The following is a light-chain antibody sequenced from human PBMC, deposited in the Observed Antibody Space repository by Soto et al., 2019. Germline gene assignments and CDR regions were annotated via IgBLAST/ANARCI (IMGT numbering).Light chain of an antibody. Sequence: QSVLTQPPSASGTPGQRVTISCSGTSSNIGRNPVNWYQQLPGMAPKLVIYSNDRRPSGVPDRFSGSKSGTSASLAISGLQSEDEADYHCAAWDDSLNGRVVFGGGTQLTVL. CDR3: AAWDDSLNGRVV. V-gene: IGLV1-44*01. J-gene: IGLJ2*01. CDR2: SND. CDR1: SSNIGRNP.